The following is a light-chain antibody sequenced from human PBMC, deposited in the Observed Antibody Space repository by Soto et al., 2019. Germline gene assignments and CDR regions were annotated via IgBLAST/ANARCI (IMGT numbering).Light chain of an antibody. CDR1: QSVSSD. Sequence: VMTQSPATLSLSPGRTATLSCRASQSVSSDLAWYQQKPGQPPRLLIFGASTRPPGVPVRFSGSGTGTEFTLTISSLQSEGFAVYYCQQCRNWPFTFGQGTRLDI. J-gene: IGKJ2*01. CDR3: QQCRNWPFT. V-gene: IGKV3-15*01. CDR2: GAS.